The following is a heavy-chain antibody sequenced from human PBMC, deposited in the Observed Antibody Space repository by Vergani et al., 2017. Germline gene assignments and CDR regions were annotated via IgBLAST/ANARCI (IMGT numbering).Heavy chain of an antibody. Sequence: QVQLQQWGAGLLKPSETLSLTCAVYGGSFSGYYWSWIRQPPGKGLEWIGEINHSGSTNYNPSLKSRVTISVDTSKNQFSLKLSSVTAADTAVYYCARDGDTAMVNINYWGQGTLVTVSS. CDR1: GGSFSGYY. CDR3: ARDGDTAMVNINY. V-gene: IGHV4-34*01. J-gene: IGHJ4*02. CDR2: INHSGST. D-gene: IGHD5-18*01.